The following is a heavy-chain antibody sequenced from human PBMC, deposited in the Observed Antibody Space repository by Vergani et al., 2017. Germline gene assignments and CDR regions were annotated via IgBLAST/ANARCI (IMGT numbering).Heavy chain of an antibody. Sequence: EVQLVESGGGIVKPGGSLRLSCVASDFGFGNAWMNWVRRTPGKGLEWVGRIKSTFDRGTTDYAAAVKGRFTISRDDSKNTLFLQMNGLKTEDIGVYYCTTDPRYCGDGSCYWLRDHHYYGMDVWGQGTTVTVSS. CDR3: TTDPRYCGDGSCYWLRDHHYYGMDV. D-gene: IGHD2-21*01. CDR1: DFGFGNAW. J-gene: IGHJ6*02. V-gene: IGHV3-15*07. CDR2: IKSTFDRGTT.